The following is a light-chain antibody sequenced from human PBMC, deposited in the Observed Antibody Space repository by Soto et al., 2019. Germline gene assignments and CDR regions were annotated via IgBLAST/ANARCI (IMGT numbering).Light chain of an antibody. V-gene: IGLV1-44*01. CDR3: AAWDDSLNGPV. CDR1: SSNIGSHT. CDR2: GND. Sequence: QLVLTQPPSASGTPGQRVAISCSGSSSNIGSHTVNWYQQLPGTAPKLLIYGNDQRPSGVPDRFSGSKSGTSASLAISGLQSEDEVDYYCAAWDDSLNGPVFGGGTQLTVL. J-gene: IGLJ3*02.